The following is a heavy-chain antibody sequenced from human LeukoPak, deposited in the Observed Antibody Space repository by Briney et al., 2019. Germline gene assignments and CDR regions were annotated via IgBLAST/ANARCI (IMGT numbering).Heavy chain of an antibody. J-gene: IGHJ6*03. D-gene: IGHD5-18*01. CDR1: GGSISSSSYY. V-gene: IGHV4-39*07. Sequence: PSETLSLTCTVSGGSISSSSYYWGWIRQPPGKGLEWIGSIYYSGSTYYNPSLKSRVTISVDTSKNQFSLKLSSVTAADTAVYYCARSLVDTAMVTGPRYYYYYMDVWGKGTTVTVSS. CDR3: ARSLVDTAMVTGPRYYYYYMDV. CDR2: IYYSGST.